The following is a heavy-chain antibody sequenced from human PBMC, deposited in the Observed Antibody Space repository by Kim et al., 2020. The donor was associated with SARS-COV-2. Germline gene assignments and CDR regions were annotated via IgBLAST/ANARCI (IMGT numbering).Heavy chain of an antibody. V-gene: IGHV3-11*05. CDR1: GFTFSDYY. D-gene: IGHD3-16*01. CDR3: ARVLERWLQRTEFGY. J-gene: IGHJ4*02. CDR2: ISSSSSYT. Sequence: GGSLRLSCAASGFTFSDYYMSWIRQAPGKGLEWVSYISSSSSYTNYADSVKGRFTISRDNAKNSLYLQMNSLRAEDTAVYYCARVLERWLQRTEFGYWGQGTLVTVSS.